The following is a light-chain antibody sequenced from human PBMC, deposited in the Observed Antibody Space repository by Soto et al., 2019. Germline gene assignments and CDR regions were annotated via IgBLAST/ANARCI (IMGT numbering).Light chain of an antibody. V-gene: IGKV3-20*01. CDR3: DEYYSPPWT. Sequence: EIVLTQSPGTLSLSPGERATLSCRASQSVPGNYLAWFQQKPGQAPRLLIYGASSRAAAIPDSFSGSGSWTDFTLAISRLEPEDFAVDYCDEYYSPPWTIGQGTRVDTK. J-gene: IGKJ1*01. CDR1: QSVPGNY. CDR2: GAS.